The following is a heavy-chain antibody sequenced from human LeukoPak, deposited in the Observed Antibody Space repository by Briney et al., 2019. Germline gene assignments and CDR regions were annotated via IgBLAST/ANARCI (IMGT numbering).Heavy chain of an antibody. Sequence: ASVKVSYKASGGTFSSYAISWVRQAPGQGLEWMGGIIPIFGTANYAQKFQGRVTITADESTSTAYMELSSLRSEDTAVYYCARCVVAGTLHFDYWGQGTLVTVSS. CDR3: ARCVVAGTLHFDY. CDR2: IIPIFGTA. D-gene: IGHD6-19*01. V-gene: IGHV1-69*01. CDR1: GGTFSSYA. J-gene: IGHJ4*02.